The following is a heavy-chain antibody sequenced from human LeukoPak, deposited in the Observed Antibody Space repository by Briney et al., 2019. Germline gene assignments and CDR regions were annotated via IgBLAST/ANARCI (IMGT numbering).Heavy chain of an antibody. CDR2: IYHSGST. CDR3: ARVVRPHYDILTGYLDY. V-gene: IGHV4-4*02. Sequence: SETLSLTCAVSGGSISSSNWWSWVRQPPGKGLEWIGEIYHSGSTNYNPSLKSRVTISVDKSKNQFSLKLSSVTAADTAVYYCARVVRPHYDILTGYLDYWGQGTLVTVSS. J-gene: IGHJ4*02. CDR1: GGSISSSNW. D-gene: IGHD3-9*01.